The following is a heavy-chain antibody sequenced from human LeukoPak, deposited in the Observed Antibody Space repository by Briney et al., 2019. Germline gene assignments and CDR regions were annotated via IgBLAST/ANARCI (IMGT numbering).Heavy chain of an antibody. Sequence: GGSLRLSCAASGFTFSSYAMHWVRQAPGKGLEWVAVISYDGSNKYYADSVKGRFTISRDNSKNTLYLQMNSLRAEDTAVYYCPRRSSVYDILTGYRSDAFDIWGKGTMVTVSS. V-gene: IGHV3-30-3*01. CDR3: PRRSSVYDILTGYRSDAFDI. J-gene: IGHJ3*02. D-gene: IGHD3-9*01. CDR2: ISYDGSNK. CDR1: GFTFSSYA.